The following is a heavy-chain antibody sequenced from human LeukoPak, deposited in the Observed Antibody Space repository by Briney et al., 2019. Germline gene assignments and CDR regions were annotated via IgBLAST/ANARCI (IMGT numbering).Heavy chain of an antibody. CDR3: ARRSISHYYFDY. D-gene: IGHD2-21*01. Sequence: PSETLSLTCTVSGGPISSSSYYWGWIRQPPGKGLEWIGSIYYSGSTYYNPSLKSRVTISVDTSKNQFSLKLSSVTAADTAVYYCARRSISHYYFDYWGQGTLVTVSS. CDR2: IYYSGST. J-gene: IGHJ4*02. V-gene: IGHV4-39*01. CDR1: GGPISSSSYY.